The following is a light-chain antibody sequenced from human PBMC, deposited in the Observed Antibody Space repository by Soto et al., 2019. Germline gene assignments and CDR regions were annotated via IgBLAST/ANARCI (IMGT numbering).Light chain of an antibody. Sequence: SYELTQPPSVSVAPGQTARITCGGNNIGRKSVHWYQQKPGQAPVLVVYDDRDRPSGIPERFSGSNSGNTATLTISRVEAGDEADYYCQVWVSSSDHVVFGGGTKLTVL. CDR2: DDR. CDR3: QVWVSSSDHVV. J-gene: IGLJ2*01. V-gene: IGLV3-21*02. CDR1: NIGRKS.